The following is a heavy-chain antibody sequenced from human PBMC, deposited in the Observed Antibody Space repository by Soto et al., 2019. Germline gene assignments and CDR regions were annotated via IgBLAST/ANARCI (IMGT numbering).Heavy chain of an antibody. CDR2: IDWDDDK. CDR1: GFSLSTSGMC. Sequence: ESGPTLVNPTQTLTLTCTFSGFSLSTSGMCVSWIRQPPGKALEWLARIDWDDDKYYSTSLKTRLTISKDTSKNQVVLTMTNMDPVDTATYYCAHRRGNTIFGVVSDAFDIWGQGTMVTVSS. CDR3: AHRRGNTIFGVVSDAFDI. D-gene: IGHD3-3*01. J-gene: IGHJ3*02. V-gene: IGHV2-70*12.